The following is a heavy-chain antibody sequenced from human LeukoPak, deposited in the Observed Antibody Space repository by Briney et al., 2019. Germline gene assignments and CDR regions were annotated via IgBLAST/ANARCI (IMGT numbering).Heavy chain of an antibody. Sequence: GGSLRLSCAASGFTFSSYSMNWVRQAPGKGLEWVSSISSSSYIYYADSVKGRFTISRDNAKNSLYLQMNSLRAENTAVYYCAKDPSGYDILTGYLGYYFDYWGQGTLVTVSS. D-gene: IGHD3-9*01. CDR3: AKDPSGYDILTGYLGYYFDY. CDR2: ISSSSYI. J-gene: IGHJ4*02. V-gene: IGHV3-21*01. CDR1: GFTFSSYS.